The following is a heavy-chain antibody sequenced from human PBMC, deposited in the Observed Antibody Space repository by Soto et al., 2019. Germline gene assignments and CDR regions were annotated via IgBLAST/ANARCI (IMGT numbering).Heavy chain of an antibody. CDR1: GGSISSYY. Sequence: SETLSLTCTVSGGSISSYYWSWIRQPPGKGLEWIGYIYYSGSTNYNPSLKSRVTISVDTSKNQFSLKLSSVTAADTAVYYCARGVALPYYFDYWGQGTLVTVSS. D-gene: IGHD2-21*01. J-gene: IGHJ4*02. CDR3: ARGVALPYYFDY. CDR2: IYYSGST. V-gene: IGHV4-59*01.